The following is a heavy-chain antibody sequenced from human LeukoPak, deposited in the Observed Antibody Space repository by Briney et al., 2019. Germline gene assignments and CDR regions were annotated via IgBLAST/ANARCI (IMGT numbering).Heavy chain of an antibody. Sequence: GGSLRLSCAAYGFTFSSYWMSWVRQAPGKGLEWVANIKQDGSEKYYVDSVKGRFTISRDNAKNSLYLQMNSLRAEDTAVYYCARDSGYQRHDAFDIWGQGTMVTVSS. CDR2: IKQDGSEK. D-gene: IGHD3-10*01. V-gene: IGHV3-7*01. J-gene: IGHJ3*02. CDR3: ARDSGYQRHDAFDI. CDR1: GFTFSSYW.